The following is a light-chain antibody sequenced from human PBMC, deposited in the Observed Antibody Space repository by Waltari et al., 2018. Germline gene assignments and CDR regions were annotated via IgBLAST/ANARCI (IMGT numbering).Light chain of an antibody. J-gene: IGLJ3*02. Sequence: QSALTQPPSASGYPGQSVAISCTGTSSDVGGYNYVSWYQQHPGKAPKLMIYEVNKRPSGCPYLLSGSKSGNTASLTVSGLQAEDEADYYCSSYAGSDIWVFGGGTRLTVL. CDR2: EVN. CDR3: SSYAGSDIWV. CDR1: SSDVGGYNY. V-gene: IGLV2-8*01.